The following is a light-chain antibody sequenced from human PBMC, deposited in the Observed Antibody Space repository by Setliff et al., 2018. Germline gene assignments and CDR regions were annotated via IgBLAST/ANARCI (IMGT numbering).Light chain of an antibody. Sequence: SVLSQPASVSGSPEQSITISCTGEFGAYGSAYVSWYQQHPDKAPKLIIYDVNNRPSGISHRFSGSNSANTASLTISGLQAEDEAVCASKTGPGTYVFGTGTKVTVL. CDR3: KTGPGTYV. CDR1: FGAYGSAY. V-gene: IGLV2-14*03. CDR2: DVN. J-gene: IGLJ1*01.